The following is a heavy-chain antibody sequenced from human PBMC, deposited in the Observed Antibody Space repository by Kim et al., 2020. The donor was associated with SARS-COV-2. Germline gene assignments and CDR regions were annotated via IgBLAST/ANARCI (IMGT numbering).Heavy chain of an antibody. V-gene: IGHV3-20*01. CDR1: GFSFDNYG. J-gene: IGHJ4*02. Sequence: GGSLRLSCAAASGFSFDNYGMSWVRQAPGKGLEWVSGINWNGGNTGYADSVKGRFTISRENAKKYLYLKMNSVRAEDTAFYHCARGFYQGPFDYWGQGSLVTVSS. CDR2: INWNGGNT. CDR3: ARGFYQGPFDY.